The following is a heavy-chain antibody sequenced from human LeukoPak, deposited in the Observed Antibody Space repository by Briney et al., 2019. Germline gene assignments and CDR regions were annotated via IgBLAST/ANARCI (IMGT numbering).Heavy chain of an antibody. D-gene: IGHD3-3*01. V-gene: IGHV1-69*01. CDR1: GGTFSSYG. CDR3: ARGDFWSGYSSGRNYYYYYMDV. J-gene: IGHJ6*03. Sequence: GGSLRLSCAASGGTFSSYGISWVRQAPGQGLEWMGGIIPFLGTANYAQKFQGRVTITAGESTSTAYMELSSLRSEDTAVYYCARGDFWSGYSSGRNYYYYYMDVWGNGTTVTVSS. CDR2: IIPFLGTA.